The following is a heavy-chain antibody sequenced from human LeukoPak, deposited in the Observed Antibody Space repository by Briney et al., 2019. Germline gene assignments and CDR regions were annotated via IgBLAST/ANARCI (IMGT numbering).Heavy chain of an antibody. CDR2: IIPIFGTA. D-gene: IGHD2-21*01. CDR1: GYTFTSYD. J-gene: IGHJ6*03. Sequence: ASVKVSCKASGYTFTSYDINWVRQATGQELEWMGRIIPIFGTANYAQKFQGRVTITTDESTSTAYMELSSLRSEDTAVYYCARDVAIPPPKNYYYMDVWGKGTTVTVSS. CDR3: ARDVAIPPPKNYYYMDV. V-gene: IGHV1-69*05.